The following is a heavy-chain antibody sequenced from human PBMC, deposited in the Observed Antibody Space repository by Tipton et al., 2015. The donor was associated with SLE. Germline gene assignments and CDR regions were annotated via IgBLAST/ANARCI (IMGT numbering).Heavy chain of an antibody. D-gene: IGHD3-10*01. CDR2: IYYSGST. Sequence: TLSLPCVVYNGSFSGYFWSWGRQHPGKGLEWIGYIYYSGSTYYNPSLKSRVTISVDTSKNQFSLKLSSVTAADTAVYYCARDERVRGVLGYWGQGTLVTVSS. CDR1: NGSFSGYF. CDR3: ARDERVRGVLGY. J-gene: IGHJ4*02. V-gene: IGHV4-31*11.